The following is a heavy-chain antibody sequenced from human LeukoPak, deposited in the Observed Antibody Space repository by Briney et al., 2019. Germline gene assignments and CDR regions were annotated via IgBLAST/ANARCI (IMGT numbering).Heavy chain of an antibody. Sequence: ASVKVSCKASGYTFTSYHMHWVRQAPGQGLEWMGWINPNSGDTSSAHKFQGRVTITRDTSISTSYMDLSRLRSDDTAVYYCAREFDEYYYFDYWGQGTLVAVSS. CDR2: INPNSGDT. V-gene: IGHV1-2*02. J-gene: IGHJ4*02. CDR3: AREFDEYYYFDY. D-gene: IGHD2/OR15-2a*01. CDR1: GYTFTSYH.